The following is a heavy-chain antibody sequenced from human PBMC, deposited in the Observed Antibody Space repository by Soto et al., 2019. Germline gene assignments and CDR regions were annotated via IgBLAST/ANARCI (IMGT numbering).Heavy chain of an antibody. V-gene: IGHV3-72*01. J-gene: IGHJ6*02. CDR3: AREIRRDYYYYYPLDV. CDR1: GFTFTDHY. CDR2: TKNKPNNYTT. Sequence: GSLRLSCLASGFTFTDHYMDWVRQAPGTGLEWIARTKNKPNNYTTTYAASVKGRFTISRDDSESSLYLQMNNLKTEDTAVYYCAREIRRDYYYYYPLDVWGQGTTVTVSS. D-gene: IGHD3-10*01.